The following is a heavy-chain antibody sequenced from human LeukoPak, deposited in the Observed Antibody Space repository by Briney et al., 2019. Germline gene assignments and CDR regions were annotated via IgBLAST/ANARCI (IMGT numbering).Heavy chain of an antibody. CDR2: IIPIFGTA. V-gene: IGHV1-69*06. J-gene: IGHJ4*02. D-gene: IGHD3-22*01. CDR1: GGTFSSYA. Sequence: AASVKVSCKASGGTFSSYAISWVRQAPGQGLEWVGGIIPIFGTANYAQKFQGRVTITADKSTSTAYMELSSLRSEDTAVYYCARGLIPNFDYWGQGTLVTVSS. CDR3: ARGLIPNFDY.